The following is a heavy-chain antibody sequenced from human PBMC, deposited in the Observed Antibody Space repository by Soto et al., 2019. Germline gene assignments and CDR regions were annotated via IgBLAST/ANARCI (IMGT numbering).Heavy chain of an antibody. D-gene: IGHD2-15*01. V-gene: IGHV6-1*01. CDR2: TYYRSKWYN. J-gene: IGHJ5*02. Sequence: SQTLSLTCAISGDSVSSNSAAWNWIRQSPSRGLEWLGRTYYRSKWYNDYAVSVKSRITINPDTSKNKFSLQLNYVTPEDTAVYYCARETVRGLGYCSGGSCYSPWFDPWGQGTLVTVSS. CDR3: ARETVRGLGYCSGGSCYSPWFDP. CDR1: GDSVSSNSAA.